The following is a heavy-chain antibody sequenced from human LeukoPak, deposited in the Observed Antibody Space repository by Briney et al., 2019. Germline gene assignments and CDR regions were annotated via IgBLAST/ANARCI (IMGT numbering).Heavy chain of an antibody. CDR2: IYTSGST. V-gene: IGHV4-61*02. D-gene: IGHD6-19*01. Sequence: PSETLSLTCTVSGGSISSGSYYWSWIRQPAGKGLEWIGRIYTSGSTNYNPSLKGRVTISVDKPKKQFSLKLSSVTAADTAVYYCVRGHLVGGWFKYDAFDIWGQGTMVSVSS. CDR3: VRGHLVGGWFKYDAFDI. J-gene: IGHJ3*02. CDR1: GGSISSGSYY.